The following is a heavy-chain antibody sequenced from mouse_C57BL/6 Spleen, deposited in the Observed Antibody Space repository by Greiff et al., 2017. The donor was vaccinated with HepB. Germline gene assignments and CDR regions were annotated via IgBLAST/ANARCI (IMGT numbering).Heavy chain of an antibody. CDR2: ISDGGSYT. V-gene: IGHV5-4*01. J-gene: IGHJ4*01. CDR1: GFTFSSYA. D-gene: IGHD2-2*01. CDR3: ARSYGYDVDAMDY. Sequence: EVQGVESGGGLVKPGGSLKLSCAASGFTFSSYAMSWVRQTPEKRLEWVATISDGGSYTYYPDNVKGRFTISRDNAKNNLYLQMSHLKSEDTAMYYCARSYGYDVDAMDYWGQGTSVTVSS.